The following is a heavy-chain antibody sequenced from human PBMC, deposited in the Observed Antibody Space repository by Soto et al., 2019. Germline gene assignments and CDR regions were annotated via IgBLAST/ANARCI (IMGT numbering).Heavy chain of an antibody. CDR1: GGTFSSYA. CDR3: ATGGVAARAYYYYGMDV. V-gene: IGHV1-69*06. J-gene: IGHJ6*02. D-gene: IGHD6-6*01. Sequence: SVKVSCKASGGTFSSYAISWVRQAPGQGLEWMGGIIPIFGTANYAQKFQGRVTITADKSTSTAYMELSSLRSEDTAVYYCATGGVAARAYYYYGMDVWGQGTTVTVSS. CDR2: IIPIFGTA.